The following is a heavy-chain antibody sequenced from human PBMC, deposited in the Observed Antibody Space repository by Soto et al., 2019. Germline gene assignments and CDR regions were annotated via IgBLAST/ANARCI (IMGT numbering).Heavy chain of an antibody. CDR1: GGSMTSFY. CDR2: VFHSGTT. J-gene: IGHJ5*02. V-gene: IGHV4-59*03. Sequence: SETLSLTCTFSGGSMTSFYWSWIRQPPGKGLEWIGYVFHSGTTNYNPSLKSRVIISVYTSKNQFSLRLNSVTAADTAVYYCAGSISGDPWFDPWGQGTLVTVSS. D-gene: IGHD2-21*01. CDR3: AGSISGDPWFDP.